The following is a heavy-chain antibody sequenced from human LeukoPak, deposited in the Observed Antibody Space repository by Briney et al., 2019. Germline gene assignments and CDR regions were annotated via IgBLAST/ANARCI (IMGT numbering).Heavy chain of an antibody. V-gene: IGHV3-48*02. J-gene: IGHJ3*02. CDR1: GYSFSIYS. Sequence: GGSLRLSCAASGYSFSIYSMNWVRQAPGKGLEWVSYISSSSGTKYYADSVGGRFTISRDNAKNSLYLQMNSLRDEDTAVYYCARAAPTTRSSGSYYMFDIWGQGTMVTVSS. CDR3: ARAAPTTRSSGSYYMFDI. CDR2: ISSSSGTK. D-gene: IGHD3-10*01.